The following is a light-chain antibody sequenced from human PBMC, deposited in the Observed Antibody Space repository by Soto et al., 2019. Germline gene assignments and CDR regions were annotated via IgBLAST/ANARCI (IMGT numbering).Light chain of an antibody. CDR3: QQLFTYPPP. CDR1: QGIINY. J-gene: IGKJ3*01. Sequence: SLLKQSPSSLSSSLGNKVTLTSPASQGIINYLAWYQQKPGKAPKLLIYGASTLQGGVPSRFSGSGSGTDFTLTVSSLQPEDLATYYCQQLFTYPPPFAPGTKVDI. CDR2: GAS. V-gene: IGKV1-9*01.